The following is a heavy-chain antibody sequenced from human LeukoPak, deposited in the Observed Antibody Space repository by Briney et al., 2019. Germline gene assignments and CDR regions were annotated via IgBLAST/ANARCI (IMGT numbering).Heavy chain of an antibody. V-gene: IGHV4-4*02. Sequence: SETLSLTCAVSGGSIGASINSPNWWSWVRQPPGKGLEWIGEIFHSGSTNYNPSLKSRVTISVDTSKNQFSLKLSSVTAADTAVYYCARDGVVVVNYYGMDVWGQGTTVTVSS. D-gene: IGHD2-15*01. CDR3: ARDGVVVVNYYGMDV. J-gene: IGHJ6*02. CDR1: GGSIGASINSPNW. CDR2: IFHSGST.